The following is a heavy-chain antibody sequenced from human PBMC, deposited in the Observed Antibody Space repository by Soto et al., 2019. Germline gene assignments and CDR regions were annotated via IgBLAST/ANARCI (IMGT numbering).Heavy chain of an antibody. D-gene: IGHD6-13*01. Sequence: SETLSLTCTVSGGSISSSSYYWGWIRQPPGKGLEWIGSIYYSGSTYYNPSLKSRVTISVDTSKNQFSLKLSSVTAADTAVYYSASRSYSSSCYYYYGMGVWGQGTTVTVSS. J-gene: IGHJ6*02. V-gene: IGHV4-39*01. CDR3: ASRSYSSSCYYYYGMGV. CDR2: IYYSGST. CDR1: GGSISSSSYY.